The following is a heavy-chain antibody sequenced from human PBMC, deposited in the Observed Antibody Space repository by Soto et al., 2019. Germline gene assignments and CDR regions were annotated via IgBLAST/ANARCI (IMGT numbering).Heavy chain of an antibody. D-gene: IGHD3-22*01. J-gene: IGHJ4*02. CDR3: ARMNYYDTSGYPFDY. Sequence: SETLSLTCAVSGDSVSSYYCMWIRQPPGKGLESIGYMYYGRSANYNPSLKSRVTLSVDTSTNQCSLKLNSVTAADTAVYYCARMNYYDTSGYPFDYWGQGMMVTVSS. CDR1: GDSVSSYY. CDR2: MYYGRSA. V-gene: IGHV4-59*02.